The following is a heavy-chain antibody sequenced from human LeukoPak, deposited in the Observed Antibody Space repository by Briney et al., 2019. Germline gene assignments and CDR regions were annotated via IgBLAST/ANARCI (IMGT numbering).Heavy chain of an antibody. D-gene: IGHD3-16*01. Sequence: SVKVSCKTSGFIFTSSAVQWLRQARGQRLEWIGWIVVGSGNTNYAQKFQERLTITRDTSTSTVYMELSSLRSEDTDVYYCARGGGGGEGYYFDYWGQGTLVTVSS. CDR3: ARGGGGGEGYYFDY. J-gene: IGHJ4*02. CDR2: IVVGSGNT. V-gene: IGHV1-58*01. CDR1: GFIFTSSA.